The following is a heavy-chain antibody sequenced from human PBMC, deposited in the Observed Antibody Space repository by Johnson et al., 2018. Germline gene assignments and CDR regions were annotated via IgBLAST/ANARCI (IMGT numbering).Heavy chain of an antibody. D-gene: IGHD7-27*01. CDR1: GASFGAYY. J-gene: IGHJ4*02. V-gene: IGHV4-34*01. Sequence: QVQLQQWGAGLLKXSETLSLTCGVYGASFGAYYWSWIRQPPGKGLEWIGEINHSGNTNYNPSLKSRVTISADTSNLQFSLRLSAVTAADTAVYYCARSMLTGDYYFDYWGQGTLVTVSS. CDR3: ARSMLTGDYYFDY. CDR2: INHSGNT.